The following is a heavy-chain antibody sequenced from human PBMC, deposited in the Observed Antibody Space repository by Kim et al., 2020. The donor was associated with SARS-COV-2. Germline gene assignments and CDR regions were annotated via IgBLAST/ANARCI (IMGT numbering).Heavy chain of an antibody. V-gene: IGHV3-30*04. J-gene: IGHJ4*02. Sequence: GGSLRLSCAASGFTFSSYAMHWVRQAPGKGLEWVAVISYDGSNKYYADSVKGRFTISRDNSKNTLYLQMNSLRAEDTAVYYCAWHSSSWYYFDYWGQGTLVTVSS. CDR1: GFTFSSYA. CDR2: ISYDGSNK. D-gene: IGHD6-13*01. CDR3: AWHSSSWYYFDY.